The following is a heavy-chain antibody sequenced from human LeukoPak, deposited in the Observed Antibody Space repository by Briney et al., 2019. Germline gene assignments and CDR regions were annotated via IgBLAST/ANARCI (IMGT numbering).Heavy chain of an antibody. Sequence: ASVKVSCKASGHTFTGYYMHWVRQAPGQGLEWMGRINPNSGGTNYAQKFQGRVTMTRDTSIGTAYMELSRLRSDDTAVYYCARDGIGNYYDSSGYYYRGHDAFDIWGQGTMVTVSS. CDR2: INPNSGGT. J-gene: IGHJ3*02. CDR3: ARDGIGNYYDSSGYYYRGHDAFDI. D-gene: IGHD3-22*01. CDR1: GHTFTGYY. V-gene: IGHV1-2*06.